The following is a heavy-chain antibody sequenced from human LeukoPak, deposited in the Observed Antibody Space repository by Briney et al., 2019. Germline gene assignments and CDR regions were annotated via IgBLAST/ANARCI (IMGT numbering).Heavy chain of an antibody. D-gene: IGHD3-16*02. CDR1: GFTFSTYN. Sequence: GGSLRLSCAASGFTFSTYNINWVRQAPGKGLEWLLYISSSGADIYYADSLRGRFTISRDNANNSLYLQMNSLRDEDTALYYCARDSSISYPVYFDYWGQGTLVTVSS. CDR3: ARDSSISYPVYFDY. J-gene: IGHJ4*02. CDR2: ISSSGADI. V-gene: IGHV3-48*02.